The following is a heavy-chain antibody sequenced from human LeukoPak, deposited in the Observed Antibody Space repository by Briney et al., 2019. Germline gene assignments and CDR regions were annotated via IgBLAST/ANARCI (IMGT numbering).Heavy chain of an antibody. CDR2: ISYDGSNK. D-gene: IGHD3-22*01. V-gene: IGHV3-30*03. CDR1: GFTVSSNY. CDR3: ATPITMIPGDAFDI. Sequence: GGSLRLSCAASGFTVSSNYMSWVRQAPGKGLEWVAVISYDGSNKYYADSVKGRFTISRDNSKNTLYLQMNSLRAEDTAVYYCATPITMIPGDAFDIWGQGTMVTVSS. J-gene: IGHJ3*02.